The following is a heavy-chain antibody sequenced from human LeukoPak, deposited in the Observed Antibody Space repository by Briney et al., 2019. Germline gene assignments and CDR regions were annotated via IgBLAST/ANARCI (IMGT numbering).Heavy chain of an antibody. J-gene: IGHJ5*02. CDR3: ARDDPYYDFWSGYLYNWFDP. V-gene: IGHV1-18*01. CDR2: ISAYNCNT. D-gene: IGHD3-3*01. Sequence: ASVKVSCXASGYTFPSYGISWVRQAPGQGLAWMGWISAYNCNTNYAQKLQRRVTMTTDTTTSTAYMELRSLRSDDTAVYYCARDDPYYDFWSGYLYNWFDPWGQGTLVTVSS. CDR1: GYTFPSYG.